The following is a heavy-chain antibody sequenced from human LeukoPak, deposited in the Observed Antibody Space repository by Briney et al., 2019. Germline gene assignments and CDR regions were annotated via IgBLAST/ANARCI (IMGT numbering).Heavy chain of an antibody. CDR3: ARERSPVRGDAFDI. CDR2: IIPIFGTA. CDR1: GGTFSSYA. D-gene: IGHD3-16*01. J-gene: IGHJ3*02. Sequence: GASVKVSCKASGGTFSSYAISWVRQAPGQGLEWMGGIIPIFGTANYAQKFQGRVTITADESTSTAYMELSSLRSDDTAVYYCARERSPVRGDAFDIWGQGTIVTVSS. V-gene: IGHV1-69*13.